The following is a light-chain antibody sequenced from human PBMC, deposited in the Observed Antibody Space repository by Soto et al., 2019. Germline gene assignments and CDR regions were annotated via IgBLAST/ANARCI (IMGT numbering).Light chain of an antibody. Sequence: VLPPPRGTLSLSPGAGAALSCRASPSVSSTYLAWYQQKPGQAPRLLIYGASSRATGIPDRFSGSGSGTDFTLTISRLEPEDFAVYYCQQYGSSPRTFGQGTKVDIK. CDR1: PSVSSTY. V-gene: IGKV3-20*01. CDR2: GAS. J-gene: IGKJ1*01. CDR3: QQYGSSPRT.